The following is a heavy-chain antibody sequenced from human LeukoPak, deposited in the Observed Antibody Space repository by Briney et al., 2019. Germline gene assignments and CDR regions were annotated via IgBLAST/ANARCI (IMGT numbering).Heavy chain of an antibody. CDR2: INHSGST. CDR1: GGSFSGYY. J-gene: IGHJ4*02. V-gene: IGHV4-34*01. D-gene: IGHD5-12*01. Sequence: PSETLSLTCAVYGGSFSGYYWSWIRQPPGKGLEWIGEINHSGSTNYNPSLKSRVTISVDTSKNQFSLKLSSVTAADTAVYYCASGRRGMVATEAYHFDYWGQGTLVTVSS. CDR3: ASGRRGMVATEAYHFDY.